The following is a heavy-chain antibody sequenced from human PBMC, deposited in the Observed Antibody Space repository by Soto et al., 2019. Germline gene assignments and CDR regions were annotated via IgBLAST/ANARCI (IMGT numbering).Heavy chain of an antibody. CDR1: GFTLSAYW. CDR3: ARDVSPGSSSVYLDAFDI. Sequence: EVQLEESGGDLVQPGGSLRLSCAASGFTLSAYWMTWVRQAPGKGLEWVANINRDGSKKSYLDSVRGRFTISRDNVGNSLSLQMDSLRADDTALYYCARDVSPGSSSVYLDAFDIWGQGTMVTVSS. J-gene: IGHJ3*02. D-gene: IGHD6-13*01. CDR2: INRDGSKK. V-gene: IGHV3-7*05.